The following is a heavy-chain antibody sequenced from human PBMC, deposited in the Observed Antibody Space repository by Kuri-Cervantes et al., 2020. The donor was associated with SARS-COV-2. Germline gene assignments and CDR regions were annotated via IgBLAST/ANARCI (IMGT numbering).Heavy chain of an antibody. J-gene: IGHJ4*02. Sequence: LSLTCAASGFTFSSYSMNWVRQAPAKGLEWVSSISSSSSYISYADSMKGRFTISRDNAKNSLYLQMNSLRAEDTAVYYCARGNYVMYSRWPTAPSDYWGQGTLVTVSS. CDR1: GFTFSSYS. V-gene: IGHV3-21*01. CDR2: ISSSSSYI. D-gene: IGHD3-16*01. CDR3: ARGNYVMYSRWPTAPSDY.